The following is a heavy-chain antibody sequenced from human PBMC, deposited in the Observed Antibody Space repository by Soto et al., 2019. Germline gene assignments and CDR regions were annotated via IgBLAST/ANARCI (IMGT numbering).Heavy chain of an antibody. CDR1: GGTFSRYT. J-gene: IGHJ6*02. CDR3: ASHVTGVLVLGASPPGGDNYGWDV. CDR2: IIPILDIP. D-gene: IGHD2-15*01. V-gene: IGHV1-69*02. Sequence: QVQLVQSGAEVKKPGSSVKVSCKASGGTFSRYTISWVRQAPGQGLEWMGRIIPILDIPNYAQNFQGRVTITAGKSTSTADMELSSLRSDGTAVYYCASHVTGVLVLGASPPGGDNYGWDVWGQGTTVTVSS.